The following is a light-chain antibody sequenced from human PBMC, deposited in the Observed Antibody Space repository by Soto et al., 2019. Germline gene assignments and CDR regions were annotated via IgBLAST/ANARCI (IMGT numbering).Light chain of an antibody. CDR1: QSVSRY. V-gene: IGKV3-11*01. J-gene: IGKJ1*01. CDR2: DAS. CDR3: PQYTTWPRT. Sequence: EVVLTQSPATLSLSPGERATLSFRASQSVSRYLAWYQQKPGQAPRLLIYDASNRATGIPARFSGSGSGTDFTLTIISLQSEDFAIYYCPQYTTWPRTFGQGTMVAI.